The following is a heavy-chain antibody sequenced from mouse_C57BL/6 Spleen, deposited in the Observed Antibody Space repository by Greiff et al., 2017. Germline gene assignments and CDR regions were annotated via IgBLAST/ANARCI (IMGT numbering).Heavy chain of an antibody. CDR3: ARDGGDYDGDPFAY. CDR1: GFTFSSYA. J-gene: IGHJ3*01. Sequence: EVMLVESGGGLVKPGGSLKLSCAASGFTFSSYAMSWVRQTPEKRLEWVATISDGGSYTYYPDNVKGRFTISRDNAKNNLYLQMSHLKSEDTAMYYCARDGGDYDGDPFAYWGQGTLVTVSA. D-gene: IGHD2-4*01. CDR2: ISDGGSYT. V-gene: IGHV5-4*01.